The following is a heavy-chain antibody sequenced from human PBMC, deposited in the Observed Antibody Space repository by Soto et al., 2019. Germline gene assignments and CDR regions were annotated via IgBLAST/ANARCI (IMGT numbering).Heavy chain of an antibody. CDR3: ARDWSLEY. J-gene: IGHJ4*02. CDR2: IYYSGST. CDR1: GGSVSSGSYY. V-gene: IGHV4-61*01. Sequence: PSETLSLTCTVSGGSVSSGSYYWSWIRQPPGKGLEWIGYIYYSGSTNYNPSLKSRVTISVDTSKNQFSLKLSSVTAADTAVYYCARDWSLEYWGQGTLVTVSS.